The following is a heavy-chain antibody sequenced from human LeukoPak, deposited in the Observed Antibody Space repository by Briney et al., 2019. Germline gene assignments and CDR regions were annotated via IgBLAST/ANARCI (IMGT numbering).Heavy chain of an antibody. V-gene: IGHV3-33*01. CDR3: TRDTTGPNDY. Sequence: GRSLRLSCAASGFTFSSYGMHWVRQAPGKGLEWVAVIWYDGSNKYYADSVKGRFTISRDNAKNTLYLQMNSPRAEDTAVYYCTRDTTGPNDYWGQGTLVTVSS. CDR1: GFTFSSYG. CDR2: IWYDGSNK. D-gene: IGHD1-1*01. J-gene: IGHJ4*02.